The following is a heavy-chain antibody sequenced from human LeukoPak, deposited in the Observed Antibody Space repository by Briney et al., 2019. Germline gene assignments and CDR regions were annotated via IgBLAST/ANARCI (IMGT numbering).Heavy chain of an antibody. CDR3: ATLPVGCSSTSCYPRL. CDR1: GYTLTELS. V-gene: IGHV1-24*01. Sequence: ASVKVSCKVSGYTLTELSMHWVRQAPGKGLEWMGGFDPEDGETIYAQKFQGRVTMTEDTSTDTAYMELSSLRSEDTAVYYCATLPVGCSSTSCYPRLWGQGTLVTVSS. CDR2: FDPEDGET. J-gene: IGHJ4*02. D-gene: IGHD2-2*01.